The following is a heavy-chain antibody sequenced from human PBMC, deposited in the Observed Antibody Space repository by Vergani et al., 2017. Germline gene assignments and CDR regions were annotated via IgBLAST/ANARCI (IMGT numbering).Heavy chain of an antibody. CDR3: AREEALGYCSGGSCYSGKRADY. J-gene: IGHJ4*02. Sequence: EVQLVESGGGLVKPGGSLRLSCAASGFTFSSYSMNWVRQAPGKGLEWVSSISGNNDDVYYADSVKGRFTISRDNSKNTLYLQMNSLRAEDTAVYYCAREEALGYCSGGSCYSGKRADYWGQGTLVTVSS. CDR1: GFTFSSYS. V-gene: IGHV3-21*01. CDR2: ISGNNDDV. D-gene: IGHD2-15*01.